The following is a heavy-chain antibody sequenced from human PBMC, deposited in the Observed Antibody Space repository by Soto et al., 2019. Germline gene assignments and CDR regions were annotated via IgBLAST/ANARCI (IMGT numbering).Heavy chain of an antibody. J-gene: IGHJ4*02. CDR1: GFTFSSYG. D-gene: IGHD5-18*01. CDR2: IWYDGSNK. Sequence: QVQLVESGGGVVQPGRSLRLSCAASGFTFSSYGMHWVRQAPGKGLEWVAVIWYDGSNKFYADSVKGRFIISRDNSKNTLFLQLNSLRAEDTAVYYCARGVDTAMVLDYWGQGTLVTVSS. V-gene: IGHV3-33*01. CDR3: ARGVDTAMVLDY.